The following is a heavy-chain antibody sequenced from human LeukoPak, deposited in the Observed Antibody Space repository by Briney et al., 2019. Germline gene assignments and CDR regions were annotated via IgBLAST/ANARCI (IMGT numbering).Heavy chain of an antibody. Sequence: ASVKVSCKASGYTFTGYYMHWVRQAPGQGLEWMGWISAYNGNTNYAQKLQGRVTMTTDTSTSTAYMELRSLRSDDTAVYYCARDGEDFWSGYYPMDGMDVWGQGTTVTVSS. CDR1: GYTFTGYY. CDR2: ISAYNGNT. J-gene: IGHJ6*02. V-gene: IGHV1-18*04. CDR3: ARDGEDFWSGYYPMDGMDV. D-gene: IGHD3-3*01.